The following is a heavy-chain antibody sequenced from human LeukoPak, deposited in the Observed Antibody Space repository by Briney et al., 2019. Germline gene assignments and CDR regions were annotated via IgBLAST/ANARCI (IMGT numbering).Heavy chain of an antibody. V-gene: IGHV4-59*01. D-gene: IGHD2-2*01. CDR2: IYYSGST. CDR3: ARGCTSCYYNWFDP. J-gene: IGHJ5*02. Sequence: SETLSLTRTVSGGSISSYYWSWIRQPPGKGLEWIGYIYYSGSTNYNPSLKSRVTISVDTSKNQFSLKLSSVTAADTAVYYCARGCTSCYYNWFDPWGQGTLVTVSS. CDR1: GGSISSYY.